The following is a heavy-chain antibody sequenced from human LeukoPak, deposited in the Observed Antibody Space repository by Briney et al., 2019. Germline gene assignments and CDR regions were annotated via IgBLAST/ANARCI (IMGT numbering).Heavy chain of an antibody. CDR2: IRYDGSNK. CDR1: GFTFSSYS. D-gene: IGHD3-16*02. V-gene: IGHV3-30*02. J-gene: IGHJ4*02. Sequence: HTGGSLRLSCAASGFTFSSYSMNWVRQAPGKGLEWVAFIRYDGSNKYYADSVKGRFTISRDNSKNTLYLQMNSLRAEDTAVYYCAKDLSRLRGSYRYYFDYWGQGTLVTVSS. CDR3: AKDLSRLRGSYRYYFDY.